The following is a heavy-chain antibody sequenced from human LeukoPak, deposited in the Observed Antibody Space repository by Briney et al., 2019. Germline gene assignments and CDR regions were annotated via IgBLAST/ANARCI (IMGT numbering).Heavy chain of an antibody. D-gene: IGHD6-13*01. CDR2: VDYSGGT. V-gene: IGHV4-59*08. CDR1: GGSVSSYY. Sequence: SETLSLTCTVSGGSVSSYYWNWIRQPPGKGLEWIGYVDYSGGTNYNPSVKSRVTISLDTSKNQFSLNLSSVTAADTAVYYCARLRGYTSSRTHNYYYYYYMDVWGKGTTVTVSS. CDR3: ARLRGYTSSRTHNYYYYYYMDV. J-gene: IGHJ6*03.